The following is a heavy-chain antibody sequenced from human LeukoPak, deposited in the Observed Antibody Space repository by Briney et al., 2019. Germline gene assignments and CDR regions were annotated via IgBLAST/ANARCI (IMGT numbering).Heavy chain of an antibody. CDR2: IKQGGSEK. V-gene: IGHV3-7*04. Sequence: GGSLRLSCAASGFTFSSYWMSWVRQAPGKGLEWVANIKQGGSEKYYVDSVKGRFPISRDNAKNSLYLQMNSLRAEDTAVYYCARGGTYYDILTGYYTAWYFDYWGQGTLVTVSS. J-gene: IGHJ4*02. D-gene: IGHD3-9*01. CDR3: ARGGTYYDILTGYYTAWYFDY. CDR1: GFTFSSYW.